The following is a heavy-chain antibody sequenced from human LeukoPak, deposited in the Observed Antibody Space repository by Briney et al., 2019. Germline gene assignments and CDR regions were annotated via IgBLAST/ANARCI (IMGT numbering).Heavy chain of an antibody. CDR2: ISSSSSYI. Sequence: GSLRLSCAASGFTFSSYSMNWVRQAPGKGLEWVSSISSSSSYIYYADSVKGRFTISRDNAKNSLYLQMNSLRAEDTAVYYCARDWNYYGSGMSDYWGQGTLVTVSS. CDR1: GFTFSSYS. V-gene: IGHV3-21*01. J-gene: IGHJ4*02. D-gene: IGHD3-10*01. CDR3: ARDWNYYGSGMSDY.